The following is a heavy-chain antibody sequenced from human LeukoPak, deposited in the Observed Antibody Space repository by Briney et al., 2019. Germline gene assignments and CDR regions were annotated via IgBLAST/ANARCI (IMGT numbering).Heavy chain of an antibody. CDR3: ARVQGYYDSSGYPFFWFDP. V-gene: IGHV1-8*01. Sequence: ASVKVSCKASGYTFISYDINWVRQATGQGLEWMGWMNPNSGNTGYAQKFQGRVTMTRNTSISTAYMELSSLRSEDTAVYYCARVQGYYDSSGYPFFWFDPWGQGTLVTVSS. J-gene: IGHJ5*02. CDR2: MNPNSGNT. D-gene: IGHD3-22*01. CDR1: GYTFISYD.